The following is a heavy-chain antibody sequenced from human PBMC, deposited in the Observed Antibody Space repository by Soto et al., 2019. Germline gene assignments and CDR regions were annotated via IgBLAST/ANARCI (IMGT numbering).Heavy chain of an antibody. Sequence: QVQLVQSGAEVKKPGASVKVSCKASGYTFTGYYMHWVRQAPGQGLEWMGWINPNSGGTNYAQKFQGRVTMTRDTSISTAYMELSRLRSDDTAVYYCARDLDCSGGSCYSVDYYYYGMDVWGQGTTVTVSS. V-gene: IGHV1-2*02. J-gene: IGHJ6*02. CDR3: ARDLDCSGGSCYSVDYYYYGMDV. CDR1: GYTFTGYY. D-gene: IGHD2-15*01. CDR2: INPNSGGT.